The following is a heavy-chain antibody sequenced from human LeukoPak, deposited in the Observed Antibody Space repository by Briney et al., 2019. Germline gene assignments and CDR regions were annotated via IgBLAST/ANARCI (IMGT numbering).Heavy chain of an antibody. V-gene: IGHV4-59*01. CDR2: IYHSGST. D-gene: IGHD5-12*01. Sequence: SETLSLTCTGSGVSISSYYWSWLRQPPGKGLEWSGYIYHSGSTYYNPSLKSRVTISVDRSKNQFSLKLSSVTAADTAVYYCARDYRGYSGYDSYFDYWGQGTLVTVSS. J-gene: IGHJ4*02. CDR3: ARDYRGYSGYDSYFDY. CDR1: GVSISSYY.